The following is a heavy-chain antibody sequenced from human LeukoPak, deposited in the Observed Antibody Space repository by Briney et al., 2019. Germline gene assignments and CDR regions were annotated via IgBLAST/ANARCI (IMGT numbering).Heavy chain of an antibody. D-gene: IGHD3-22*01. CDR2: ISGSGGST. V-gene: IGHV3-23*01. CDR3: ARHPDYYDSSGYWVY. CDR1: GDSINSLD. J-gene: IGHJ4*02. Sequence: ETLSLTCTVSGDSINSLDLWSWVRQAPGKGLEWVSAISGSGGSTYYADSVKGRFTISRDNSKNTLYLQMNSLRAEDTAVYYCARHPDYYDSSGYWVYWGQGTLVTVSS.